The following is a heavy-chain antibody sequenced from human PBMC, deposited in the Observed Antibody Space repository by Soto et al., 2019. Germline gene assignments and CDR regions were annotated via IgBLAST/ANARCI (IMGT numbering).Heavy chain of an antibody. CDR1: GFTFSSYS. J-gene: IGHJ3*02. CDR3: ARVAHYYDSSGYYHGAFDI. D-gene: IGHD3-22*01. Sequence: LRLSCAASGFTFSSYSMNWVRQAPGKGLEWVSYISSSSSTIYYADSVKGRFTISRDNAKNSLYLQMNSLRDEDTAVYYCARVAHYYDSSGYYHGAFDIWGQGTMVTVSS. V-gene: IGHV3-48*02. CDR2: ISSSSSTI.